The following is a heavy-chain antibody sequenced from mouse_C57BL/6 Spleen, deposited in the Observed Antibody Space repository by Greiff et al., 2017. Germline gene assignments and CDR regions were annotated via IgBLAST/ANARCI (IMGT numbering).Heavy chain of an antibody. V-gene: IGHV1-81*01. CDR2: IYPRSGNT. CDR1: GYTFTSYG. Sequence: VQLQQPGAELARPGASVKLSCKASGYTFTSYGISWVKQRPGQGLEWIGEIYPRSGNTYYNEKFKGKATLTADKSSSTAYMELRSLTSEDSAVYFCARWNYDYPYAMDYWGQGTSVTVSS. D-gene: IGHD2-4*01. J-gene: IGHJ4*01. CDR3: ARWNYDYPYAMDY.